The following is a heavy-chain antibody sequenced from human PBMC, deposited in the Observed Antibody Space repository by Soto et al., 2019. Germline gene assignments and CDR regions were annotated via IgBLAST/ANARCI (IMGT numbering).Heavy chain of an antibody. CDR3: ARRTWGMDV. D-gene: IGHD2-8*01. Sequence: QVQLQESGPGLVKPSGTLSLTCAVSSGSIGTTNWWSWVRQTPGKGLEWIGEIFHSGNTYYNPSLPSRVTISVDTSKNQFSLNLRSVAAADTAVYYCARRTWGMDVWGQGTKVTVSS. V-gene: IGHV4-4*02. CDR2: IFHSGNT. CDR1: SGSIGTTNW. J-gene: IGHJ6*01.